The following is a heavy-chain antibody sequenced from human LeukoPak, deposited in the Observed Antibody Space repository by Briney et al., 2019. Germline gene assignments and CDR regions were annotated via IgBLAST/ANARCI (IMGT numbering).Heavy chain of an antibody. CDR3: AKETYIVVVPGALFDY. Sequence: ETLSLTCTVSGGSISSYYWSWIRQPPGKGLEWVSAISGSGGSTYYADSVKGRFTISRDNSKNTLYLQMNSLRAEDTAVYYCAKETYIVVVPGALFDYWGQGTLVTVSS. V-gene: IGHV3-23*01. CDR2: ISGSGGST. CDR1: GGSISSYY. J-gene: IGHJ4*02. D-gene: IGHD2-2*01.